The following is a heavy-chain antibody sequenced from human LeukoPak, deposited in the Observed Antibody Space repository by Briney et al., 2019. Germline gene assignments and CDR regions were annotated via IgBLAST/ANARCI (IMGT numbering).Heavy chain of an antibody. CDR3: ARILVATIKGGSVDY. Sequence: TSETLSLTCAVYGGSFSGYYWSWIRQPPGKGLEWIGEIKHSGSTNYNPSLKSRVTISVDTSKNQFSLKLSSVTAADTAVYYCARILVATIKGGSVDYGGQGTLVTVSS. CDR2: IKHSGST. D-gene: IGHD5-12*01. CDR1: GGSFSGYY. V-gene: IGHV4-34*01. J-gene: IGHJ4*02.